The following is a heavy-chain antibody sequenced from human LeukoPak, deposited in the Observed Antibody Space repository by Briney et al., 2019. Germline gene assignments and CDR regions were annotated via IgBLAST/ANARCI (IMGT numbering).Heavy chain of an antibody. Sequence: SQTLSLTCAVSGGSISSGGYSWSWIRQPPGKGLEWIGYIYHSGSTYYNPSLKSRATISVDRSKNQFSLKLSSVTAADTAVYYCARGQKDWGQGTLVTVSS. CDR2: IYHSGST. CDR3: ARGQKD. V-gene: IGHV4-30-2*01. J-gene: IGHJ4*02. CDR1: GGSISSGGYS.